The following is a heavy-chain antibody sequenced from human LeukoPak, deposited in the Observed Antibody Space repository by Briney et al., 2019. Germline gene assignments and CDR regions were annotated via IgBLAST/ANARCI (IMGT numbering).Heavy chain of an antibody. J-gene: IGHJ3*02. D-gene: IGHD6-6*01. CDR3: ARPSGIAARPRHAFDI. CDR2: IYYSGST. V-gene: IGHV4-39*01. Sequence: SETLSLTCTVSGGSISSSSYYWGWIRQPPGKGLEWIGSIYYSGSTYYNPSLKSRVPISVDTSKNQFSLKLSSVTAADTAVYYCARPSGIAARPRHAFDIWGQGTMVTVSS. CDR1: GGSISSSSYY.